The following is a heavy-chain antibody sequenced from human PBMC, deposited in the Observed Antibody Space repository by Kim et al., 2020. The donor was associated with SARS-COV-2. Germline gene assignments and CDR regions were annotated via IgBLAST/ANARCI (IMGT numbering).Heavy chain of an antibody. Sequence: GGSLRLSCAASGFTVSSNYMSWVRQAPGKGLEWVSVIYSGGITYYADSVKGRFTMSRDNSKNTLYLQINILRAEDTDVYDCAMTTVTNAGDNWGQGTLAT. D-gene: IGHD4-17*01. J-gene: IGHJ4*02. CDR1: GFTVSSNY. V-gene: IGHV3-53*01. CDR2: IYSGGIT. CDR3: AMTTVTNAGDN.